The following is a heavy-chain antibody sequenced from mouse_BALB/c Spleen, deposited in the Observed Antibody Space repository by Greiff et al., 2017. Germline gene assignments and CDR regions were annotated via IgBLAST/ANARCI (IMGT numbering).Heavy chain of an antibody. CDR1: GYTFTDYN. CDR2: IYPYNGGT. D-gene: IGHD2-10*02. Sequence: VHVKQSGPELVKPGASVKISCKASGYTFTDYNMHWVKQSHGKSLEWIGYIYPYNGGTGYNQKFKSKATLTVDNSSSTAYMELRSLTSEDSAVYYCARAPYGNYAMDYWGQGTSVTVSS. J-gene: IGHJ4*01. V-gene: IGHV1S29*02. CDR3: ARAPYGNYAMDY.